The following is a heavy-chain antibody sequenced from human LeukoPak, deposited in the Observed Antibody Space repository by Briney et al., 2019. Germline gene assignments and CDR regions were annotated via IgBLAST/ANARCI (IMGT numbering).Heavy chain of an antibody. Sequence: PSETLSLTCTVSGGSISSSNCYWGWIRQPPGKTLEWIGSIYSSGSTYYNPSLKSRVIIIIDTPKNHFSLTLSSVTAADTAVYYCARSDGYGLVGIWGQGTMVTVSS. D-gene: IGHD3-10*01. CDR1: GGSISSSNCY. J-gene: IGHJ3*02. V-gene: IGHV4-39*07. CDR3: ARSDGYGLVGI. CDR2: IYSSGST.